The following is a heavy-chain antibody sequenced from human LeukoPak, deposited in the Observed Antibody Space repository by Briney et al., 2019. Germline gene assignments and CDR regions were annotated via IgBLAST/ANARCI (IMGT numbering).Heavy chain of an antibody. CDR3: ARDPLRSLSDYYDSSGYFFDY. D-gene: IGHD3-22*01. CDR1: GFRFSDFE. J-gene: IGHJ4*02. V-gene: IGHV3-48*03. Sequence: GGSLRLSCAASGFRFSDFEMNWVRQAPGKGLEWISYISSSGDTIYYADSVKGRFTISRDNAKNSLYLQMNSLRAEDTAVYYCARDPLRSLSDYYDSSGYFFDYWGQGTLVTVSS. CDR2: ISSSGDTI.